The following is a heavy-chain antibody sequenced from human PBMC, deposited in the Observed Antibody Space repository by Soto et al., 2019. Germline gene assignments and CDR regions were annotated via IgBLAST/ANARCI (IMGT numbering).Heavy chain of an antibody. CDR1: GGSVSSGSYY. D-gene: IGHD6-6*01. V-gene: IGHV4-61*01. CDR3: ARVVGGGAAPADY. CDR2: IYYSGST. J-gene: IGHJ4*02. Sequence: PSETLSLTCTVSGGSVSSGSYYWSWIRQPPGKGLEWIGYIYYSGSTNYNPSLKSRVTISVDTSKNQFSLKLSSVTAADTAVFYGARVVGGGAAPADYWGQGTLVTVSS.